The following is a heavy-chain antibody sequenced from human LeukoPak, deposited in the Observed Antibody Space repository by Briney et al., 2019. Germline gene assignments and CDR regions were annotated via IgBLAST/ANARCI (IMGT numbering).Heavy chain of an antibody. D-gene: IGHD1-26*01. J-gene: IGHJ4*02. CDR3: ARDRSGTSHFDY. CDR1: GGSISSSSYY. V-gene: IGHV4-31*03. Sequence: SETLSLTCTVSGGSISSSSYYWGWIRQPPGKGLEWIGYVSYSGTTYYNPSLKSRVSLSVDTSKNQFSLKLTSVTAADTAVYYCARDRSGTSHFDYWGQGTLVTVSS. CDR2: VSYSGTT.